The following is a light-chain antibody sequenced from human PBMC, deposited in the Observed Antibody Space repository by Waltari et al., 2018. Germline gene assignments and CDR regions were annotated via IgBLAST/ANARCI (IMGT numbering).Light chain of an antibody. CDR2: KAS. V-gene: IGKV1-5*03. CDR1: QSISRY. J-gene: IGKJ2*01. CDR3: QQYSGYL. Sequence: DIQMTQSPSTLSASVGDRVTITCRASQSISRYLAWYQQKPGKAPKLLIYKASSLESGFPSRFSGSGSGTEFTLTISSLQPDDFATYYCQQYSGYLFGQGTKVEMK.